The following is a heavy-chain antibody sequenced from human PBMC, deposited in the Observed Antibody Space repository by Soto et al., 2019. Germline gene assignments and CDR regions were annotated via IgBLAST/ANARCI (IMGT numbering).Heavy chain of an antibody. CDR1: GFTFSSYG. Sequence: GGSLRLSCAASGFTFSSYGMHWVRQAPGKGLEWVAVISYDGSNKYYADSVKGRFTISRDNSKNTLYLQMNSLRAEDTAVYYCAKDTHPYYRSPDYWGQGTLVTVSS. V-gene: IGHV3-30*18. CDR3: AKDTHPYYRSPDY. J-gene: IGHJ4*02. CDR2: ISYDGSNK. D-gene: IGHD1-26*01.